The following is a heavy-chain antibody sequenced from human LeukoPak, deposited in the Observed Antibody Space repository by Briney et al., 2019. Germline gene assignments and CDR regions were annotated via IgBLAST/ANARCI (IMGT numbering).Heavy chain of an antibody. V-gene: IGHV5-51*01. J-gene: IGHJ4*02. CDR3: ARGVSYYDILTGYFYLDY. CDR1: GYSFTSYW. D-gene: IGHD3-9*01. Sequence: GESLKISCKGSGYSFTSYWIGWVRQMPGKGLEWMGIIYPGDSDTRYSPSFQGQVTISADKSISTAYLQWSSLKASDTAMYYCARGVSYYDILTGYFYLDYWGQGTLVAVSS. CDR2: IYPGDSDT.